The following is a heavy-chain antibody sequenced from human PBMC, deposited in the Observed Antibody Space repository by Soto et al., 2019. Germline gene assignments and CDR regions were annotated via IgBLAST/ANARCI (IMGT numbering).Heavy chain of an antibody. J-gene: IGHJ4*01. CDR3: ARRVPGIAIDY. V-gene: IGHV4-61*01. CDR1: GGSVSSGSYY. Sequence: SETLSLTCTVSGGSVSSGSYYWSWIRQPPGKGLEWIGYIYYSGSTNYNPSLKSRVTISVDTTKNQFSLKLNSVTAADTAVYYCARRVPGIAIDYWGHGILVTVSS. CDR2: IYYSGST.